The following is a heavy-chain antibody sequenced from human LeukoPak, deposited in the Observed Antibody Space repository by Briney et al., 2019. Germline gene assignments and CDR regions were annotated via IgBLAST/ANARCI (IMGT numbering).Heavy chain of an antibody. J-gene: IGHJ4*02. Sequence: SGTLSLTCAVSGGSISSTTYYWAWIRQPPGKGLEWIGSIYKTGSTNYSPSLKSRVFISVDTSKNQFSLKLSSVTAADTAVYYCARGGRRWLQYGGFDYWGQGTLVTVSS. CDR1: GGSISSTTYY. CDR3: ARGGRRWLQYGGFDY. V-gene: IGHV4-39*01. D-gene: IGHD5-24*01. CDR2: IYKTGST.